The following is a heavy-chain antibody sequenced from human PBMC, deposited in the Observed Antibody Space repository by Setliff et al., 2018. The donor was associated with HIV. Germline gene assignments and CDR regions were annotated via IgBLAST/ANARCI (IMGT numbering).Heavy chain of an antibody. Sequence: SETLSLTCAVYGGSFSGYFWSWIRQSPGKGLEWIGEFRHSGNTNINPSLKSRVTISGDTTKSQISLKLTSVTAADTAVYYCARGGRSTVTQWAWFDPWGQGTLVTVSS. D-gene: IGHD4-17*01. CDR3: ARGGRSTVTQWAWFDP. V-gene: IGHV4-34*01. CDR1: GGSFSGYF. CDR2: FRHSGNT. J-gene: IGHJ5*02.